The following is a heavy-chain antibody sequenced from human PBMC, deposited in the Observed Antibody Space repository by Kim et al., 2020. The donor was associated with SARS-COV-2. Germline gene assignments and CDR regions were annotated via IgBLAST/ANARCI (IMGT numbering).Heavy chain of an antibody. V-gene: IGHV4-59*01. CDR2: GST. Sequence: GSTTYNPSLKSPVTISVDTSKNQFSLKLSSVTAADTAVYYCARVLGAFDIWGQGTMVTVSS. J-gene: IGHJ3*02. CDR3: ARVLGAFDI. D-gene: IGHD3-16*01.